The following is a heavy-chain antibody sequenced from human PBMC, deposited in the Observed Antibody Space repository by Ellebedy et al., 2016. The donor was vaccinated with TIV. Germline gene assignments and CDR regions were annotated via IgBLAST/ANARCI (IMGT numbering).Heavy chain of an antibody. CDR2: ITTRGSRT. CDR1: GFDFSWEY. CDR3: ASGVLTTVTTGEDF. Sequence: GGSLRLSXVASGFDFSWEYMHWVRQAPGKGPEWVSLITTRGSRTYYADSVKGRFTISRDDAKNTLYLQMHNLRADDTAVYYCASGVLTTVTTGEDFWGQGTLVTVSS. J-gene: IGHJ4*02. D-gene: IGHD4-17*01. V-gene: IGHV3-74*01.